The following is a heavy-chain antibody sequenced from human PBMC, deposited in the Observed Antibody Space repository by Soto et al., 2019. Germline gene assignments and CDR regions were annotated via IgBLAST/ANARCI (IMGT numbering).Heavy chain of an antibody. J-gene: IGHJ4*02. CDR2: ISGSGSNT. CDR1: GFTFSRCA. CDR3: AREDPFAAETKEPHFDY. V-gene: IGHV3-23*01. Sequence: EVQLLESGGDLVQPGGSLRLSCAASGFTFSRCAMSWVRQAPGKGLEWGSAISGSGSNTYYTDSVKGRFTISRDNSKNTLYLQMNSLRVEDTAAYYCAREDPFAAETKEPHFDYWGQGILVTVSS. D-gene: IGHD4-17*01.